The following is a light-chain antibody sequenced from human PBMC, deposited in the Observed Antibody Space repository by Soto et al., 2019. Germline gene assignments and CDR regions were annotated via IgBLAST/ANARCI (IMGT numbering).Light chain of an antibody. V-gene: IGLV2-23*02. Sequence: QSALTQPASVSGSPGQSITISCTGTSSDVGSYNLVSWYQQHPGKAPKLIIYEVSERPSGVSHRFSGSKSGNTASLTISGLQAEDEADYYCCSYATPRLFGGGTKVIVL. CDR3: CSYATPRL. CDR1: SSDVGSYNL. J-gene: IGLJ2*01. CDR2: EVS.